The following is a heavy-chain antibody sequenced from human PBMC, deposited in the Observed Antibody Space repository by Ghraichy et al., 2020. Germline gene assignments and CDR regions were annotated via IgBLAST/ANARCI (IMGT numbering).Heavy chain of an antibody. V-gene: IGHV3-23*01. CDR1: GFPFSRYV. D-gene: IGHD3-10*01. CDR3: AKVARDYFDY. CDR2: ISTSIGTT. Sequence: SCEASGFPFSRYVISWVRQAPGKGLEWVSSISTSIGTTYYADSVKGRFTISRDNSKNTLYLQMNNLRVEDMAIYYCAKVARDYFDYWGQGTLVTVSS. J-gene: IGHJ4*02.